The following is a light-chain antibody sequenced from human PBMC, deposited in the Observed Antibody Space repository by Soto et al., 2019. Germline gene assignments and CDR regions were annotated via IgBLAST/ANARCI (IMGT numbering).Light chain of an antibody. V-gene: IGKV1-5*01. CDR2: DAS. J-gene: IGKJ1*01. Sequence: DIQMTQSPSTLSASVGDRVTITCRASQSISSWLAWYQQKPGKAPKLLIYDASSLESGVQSRFSGSGYGTEFNLTISSLQPDDFVTYYCQKYNSYCTFGQGTKVDIK. CDR1: QSISSW. CDR3: QKYNSYCT.